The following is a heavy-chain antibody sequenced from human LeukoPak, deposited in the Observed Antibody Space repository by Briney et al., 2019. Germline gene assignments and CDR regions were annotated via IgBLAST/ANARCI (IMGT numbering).Heavy chain of an antibody. CDR1: GLTFSSFA. D-gene: IGHD6-19*01. CDR3: ASQYTTGWYVPFAY. V-gene: IGHV3-23*01. CDR2: ISGGGDNT. Sequence: GGSLRLSCAASGLTFSSFAMNWVRQAPGKGLEWVSAISGGGDNTLYGDSVKGRFTVSRGNSKNILYLQMNSLRTEDTAVYYCASQYTTGWYVPFAYGGQGTLVTVSA. J-gene: IGHJ4*02.